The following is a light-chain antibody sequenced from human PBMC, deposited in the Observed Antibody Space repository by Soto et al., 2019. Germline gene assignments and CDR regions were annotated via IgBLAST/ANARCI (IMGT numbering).Light chain of an antibody. Sequence: EIGMTQSPATLSVSPGERATLSCRASQSVSSNLAWYQQNPGQAPRLLIYGASTRATGIPARFSGSGSGAEFTLTISSLQSEDFAVYYCQQYNNWARTFGQGTKVEIK. J-gene: IGKJ1*01. CDR1: QSVSSN. CDR2: GAS. V-gene: IGKV3-15*01. CDR3: QQYNNWART.